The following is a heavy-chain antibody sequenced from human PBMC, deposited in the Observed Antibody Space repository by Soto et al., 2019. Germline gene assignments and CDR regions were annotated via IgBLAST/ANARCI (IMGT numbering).Heavy chain of an antibody. Sequence: QVHLEQSGGGVVQPGRTLRLSCVVSGFIFSDYAIHWVRQTPGKGLQWVATMSNDGNTKRFAESVKGRFFLSGDRSKNTVNLLMNSLKSEDTALYYCAKDFLGSSNVFHVWGRGTVVTVSS. CDR1: GFIFSDYA. D-gene: IGHD2-2*01. J-gene: IGHJ3*01. CDR3: AKDFLGSSNVFHV. V-gene: IGHV3-30*18. CDR2: MSNDGNTK.